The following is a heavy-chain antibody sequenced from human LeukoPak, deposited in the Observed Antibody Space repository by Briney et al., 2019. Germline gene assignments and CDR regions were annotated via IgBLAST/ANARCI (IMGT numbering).Heavy chain of an antibody. D-gene: IGHD3-10*01. Sequence: GGSLRLSCAASGFTFRNYWMGWVRQAPGKGLEWVANTKPDGTAEYYADSVRGRFTISRDNSKNTLYLQMNSLRAEDTGLYYCARAQRTIGELFSLDYWGQGTLVTVSS. CDR3: ARAQRTIGELFSLDY. CDR2: TKPDGTAE. CDR1: GFTFRNYW. V-gene: IGHV3-7*01. J-gene: IGHJ4*02.